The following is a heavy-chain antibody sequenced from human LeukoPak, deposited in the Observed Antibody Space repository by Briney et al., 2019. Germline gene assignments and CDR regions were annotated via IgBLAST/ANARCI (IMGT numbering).Heavy chain of an antibody. Sequence: SVKVSCKASGYTFTSYGISWVRQAPGQGLEWMGGIIPIFGTANYAQKFQGRVTITADKSTSTAYMELSSLRSEDTAVYYCARADSSGYYYVPTYYYYMDVWGKGTTVTVSS. J-gene: IGHJ6*03. CDR3: ARADSSGYYYVPTYYYYMDV. CDR1: GYTFTSYG. V-gene: IGHV1-69*06. D-gene: IGHD3-22*01. CDR2: IIPIFGTA.